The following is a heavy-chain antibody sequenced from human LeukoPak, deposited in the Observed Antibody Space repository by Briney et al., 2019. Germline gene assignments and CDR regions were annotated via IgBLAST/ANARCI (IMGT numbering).Heavy chain of an antibody. J-gene: IGHJ3*02. CDR2: ISGSGAGK. CDR1: GFTFSTYA. D-gene: IGHD4-17*01. V-gene: IGHV3-23*01. CDR3: AKAAYGDYAGAFDI. Sequence: PGGSLRLSCAASGFTFSTYAMTWVRQGPGKGLEWGSIISGSGAGKFYAAPVKGRFTTSRDNSKSTLYVQMNRLRAEDTAVYYCAKAAYGDYAGAFDIWGQGTMVIVSS.